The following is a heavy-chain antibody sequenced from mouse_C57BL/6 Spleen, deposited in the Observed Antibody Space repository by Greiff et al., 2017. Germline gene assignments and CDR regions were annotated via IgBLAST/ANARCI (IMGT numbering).Heavy chain of an antibody. V-gene: IGHV1-53*01. CDR3: ARSGAYFYYFAY. D-gene: IGHD1-1*01. CDR1: GYTFTSYW. Sequence: VQLQQPGTELVKPGASVKLSCKASGYTFTSYWMHWVKQRPGQGLEWIGNINPSNGGTNYNEKFKSKATLTVDKPSSTAYMQLISLTSEDSAVYYCARSGAYFYYFAYWGQGTPLPVSS. CDR2: INPSNGGT. J-gene: IGHJ2*01.